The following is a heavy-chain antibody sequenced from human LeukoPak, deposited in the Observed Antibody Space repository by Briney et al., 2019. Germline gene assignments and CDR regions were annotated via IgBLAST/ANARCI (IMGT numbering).Heavy chain of an antibody. CDR3: GGEFSSSPASMDV. CDR1: GFTFSPYW. V-gene: IGHV3-21*06. J-gene: IGHJ6*02. D-gene: IGHD6-13*01. CDR2: ISSTSDSI. Sequence: KPGGSLRLSCAASGFTFSPYWMHWVRQAPGKGLEWVSFISSTSDSICYADSVKGRFTISRDNAKNSVFLQMNSLREEDTAVYYCGGEFSSSPASMDVWGQGATVTVSS.